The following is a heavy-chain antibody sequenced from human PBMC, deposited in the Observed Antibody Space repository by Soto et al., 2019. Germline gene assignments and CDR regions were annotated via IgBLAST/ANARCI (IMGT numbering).Heavy chain of an antibody. D-gene: IGHD1-26*01. CDR1: GFTFGDYP. Sequence: GCLRVSGTASGFTFGDYPMSWFRQAPGKGLEWVGFIRSKAYGGTTEYAASVKGRFTISRDDSKSIAYLQMNSLKTEDTAVYSCTRRDSGSYPGYLDYRGQGTLVTVSS. CDR3: TRRDSGSYPGYLDY. CDR2: IRSKAYGGTT. J-gene: IGHJ4*02. V-gene: IGHV3-49*03.